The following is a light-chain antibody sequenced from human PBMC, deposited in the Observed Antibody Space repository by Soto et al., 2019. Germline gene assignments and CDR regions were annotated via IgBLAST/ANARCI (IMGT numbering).Light chain of an antibody. CDR3: TSYTTTNPPKIF. CDR1: SSDVGGYNY. V-gene: IGLV2-14*03. Sequence: QSALTQPASVSGSPGQSITISCTGTSSDVGGYNYVSWYQHHPGKAPKLIIYDVTNRPSGVSNPFSGSKSGNTASLTISGPPPEDEANYYHTSYTTTNPPKIFSGTGPNPTVL. J-gene: IGLJ1*01. CDR2: DVT.